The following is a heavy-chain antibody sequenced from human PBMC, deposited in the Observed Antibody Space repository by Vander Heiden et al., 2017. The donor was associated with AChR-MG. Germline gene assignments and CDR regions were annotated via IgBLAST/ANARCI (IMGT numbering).Heavy chain of an antibody. CDR3: AKEEGITGTGIERWFDP. Sequence: QVQLQQSGPGLVKPSQTLSLTCAISGASVSINSGAWNWIRLSPSRGLEWLGRTYYRSKWYTEYAVSVRSRITINPDTSKNQFSLQLNSVTPEDTAVYYCAKEEGITGTGIERWFDPWGQGTLVTVSS. CDR1: GASVSINSGA. D-gene: IGHD1-7*01. J-gene: IGHJ5*02. V-gene: IGHV6-1*01. CDR2: TYYRSKWYT.